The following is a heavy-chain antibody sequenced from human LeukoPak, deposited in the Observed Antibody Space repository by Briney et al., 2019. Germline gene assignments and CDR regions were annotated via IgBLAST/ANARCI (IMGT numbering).Heavy chain of an antibody. D-gene: IGHD2-8*01. CDR3: ARAEYCTNGVCYTLDY. V-gene: IGHV1-18*01. CDR1: VYTFTTYG. J-gene: IGHJ4*02. Sequence: ASVKVSCKASVYTFTTYGISWVRQAPGQGLEWMGWISAYNGNTIYAQKLQGRVTMTTATSTSTAYMELRSLRSDDTAVYYCARAEYCTNGVCYTLDYWGQGTLVTVSP. CDR2: ISAYNGNT.